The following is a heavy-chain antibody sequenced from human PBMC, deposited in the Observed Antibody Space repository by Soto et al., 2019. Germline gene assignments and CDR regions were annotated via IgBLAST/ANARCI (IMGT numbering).Heavy chain of an antibody. Sequence: GKGLEWIGYAYYRGGTRYNPSLKSRLTISVDTSKNQFSLSPSSVTPTDTAVYYCARDLGQGITPAHTVFDFWGQGSLVTGSS. V-gene: IGHV4-61*10. CDR2: AYYRGGT. CDR3: ARDLGQGITPAHTVFDF. D-gene: IGHD1-20*01. J-gene: IGHJ4*02.